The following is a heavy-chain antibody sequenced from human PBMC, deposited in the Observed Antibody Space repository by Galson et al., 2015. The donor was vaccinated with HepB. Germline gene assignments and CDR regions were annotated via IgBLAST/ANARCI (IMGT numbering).Heavy chain of an antibody. J-gene: IGHJ4*02. CDR2: ISYDGRNH. CDR3: ARHSGHISGWYTGRGGFDS. D-gene: IGHD6-19*01. V-gene: IGHV3-30*03. CDR1: GDRFSGHY. Sequence: SCKASGDRFSGHYMHWVRQAPGEGLEWVAVISYDGRNHNHADSVKGRFTISRDNSKNTLYLQMSSLRPEDTAVYYCARHSGHISGWYTGRGGFDSWGQGTLVIVSS.